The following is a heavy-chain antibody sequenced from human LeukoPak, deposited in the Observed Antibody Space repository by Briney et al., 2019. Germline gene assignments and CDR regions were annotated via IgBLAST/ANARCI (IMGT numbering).Heavy chain of an antibody. CDR3: ARDRRGYCSSTSCFTDAFDI. CDR1: GFTFSSYA. Sequence: PGRSLRLSCAASGFTFSSYAMHWVRQAPGKGLEWVAVISYDGSKKYYADSVKGRFTISRDNSKNTLYLQMNSLRAEDTAVYYCARDRRGYCSSTSCFTDAFDIWGQGTMVTVSS. J-gene: IGHJ3*02. CDR2: ISYDGSKK. D-gene: IGHD2-2*02. V-gene: IGHV3-30*04.